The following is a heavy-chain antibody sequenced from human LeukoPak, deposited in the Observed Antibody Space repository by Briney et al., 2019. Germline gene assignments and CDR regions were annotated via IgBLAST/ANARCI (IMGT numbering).Heavy chain of an antibody. Sequence: SSVKVSCKASGGTLSRYATSWVRQAPGQGLEWMGGIIAIFGTANYAQKFQSRVTITADESTGPAYMELSSLRSEDTAVYYCARVVIPRYCSTTNCYWKGWFDPWGQGTLVTVSS. D-gene: IGHD2-2*01. J-gene: IGHJ5*02. CDR1: GGTLSRYA. V-gene: IGHV1-69*13. CDR3: ARVVIPRYCSTTNCYWKGWFDP. CDR2: IIAIFGTA.